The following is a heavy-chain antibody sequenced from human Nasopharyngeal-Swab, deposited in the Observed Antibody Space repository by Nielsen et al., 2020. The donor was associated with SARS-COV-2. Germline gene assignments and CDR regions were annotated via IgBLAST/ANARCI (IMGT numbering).Heavy chain of an antibody. CDR2: ISSSSSTI. Sequence: GGSLRLSCAASGFTFSSYSMNWVRQAPGKGLEWVSYISSSSSTIYYADSVKGRFTISRDNAKNSLYLQMNSLRAEDTAVYYCARSESEHYDFWSATGKNWFDPWGQETLVTVSS. D-gene: IGHD3-3*01. J-gene: IGHJ5*02. CDR1: GFTFSSYS. V-gene: IGHV3-48*04. CDR3: ARSESEHYDFWSATGKNWFDP.